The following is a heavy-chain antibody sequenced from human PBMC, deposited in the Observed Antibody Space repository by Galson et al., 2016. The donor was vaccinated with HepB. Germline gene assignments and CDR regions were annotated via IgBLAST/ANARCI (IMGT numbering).Heavy chain of an antibody. CDR3: ARGRGNPGSHYNWSDS. CDR2: INPSGGGT. D-gene: IGHD3-10*01. Sequence: SVKVSCKASGYTFNTYYMHWVRQAPGQGREWLGVINPSGGGTTSAQKFQGRVSMTSDTSTSTVHMELRSLRSEDTAVYYCARGRGNPGSHYNWSDSWGQGTLVTVSS. V-gene: IGHV1-46*02. CDR1: GYTFNTYY. J-gene: IGHJ5*01.